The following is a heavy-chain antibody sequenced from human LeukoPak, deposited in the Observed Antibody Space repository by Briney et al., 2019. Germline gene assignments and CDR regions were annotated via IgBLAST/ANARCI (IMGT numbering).Heavy chain of an antibody. V-gene: IGHV3-48*04. D-gene: IGHD1-1*01. CDR3: ARAWNDAFDI. Sequence: GGSLRLSCAASGFTFSSYSMNWVGQAPGKGLEWVSYISSSSSTIYYADSVKGRFTISRDNAKKSLHLQMNSLRAEDTAVYYCARAWNDAFDIWGQGTMVTVSS. J-gene: IGHJ3*02. CDR1: GFTFSSYS. CDR2: ISSSSSTI.